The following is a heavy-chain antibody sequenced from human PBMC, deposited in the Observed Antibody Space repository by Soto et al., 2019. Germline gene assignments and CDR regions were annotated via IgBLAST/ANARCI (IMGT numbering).Heavy chain of an antibody. CDR2: ISGSGGST. D-gene: IGHD3-9*01. Sequence: GGSLRLSCAASGFTFSSYAMSWVRQAPGKGLEWVSAISGSGGSTYYADYVKGRFTISRDNSKNTLYLQMNSLRAEDMAVYFFALVLHYVILTGYPGLNGFDPWGQGNLVTVSS. J-gene: IGHJ5*02. CDR1: GFTFSSYA. V-gene: IGHV3-23*01. CDR3: ALVLHYVILTGYPGLNGFDP.